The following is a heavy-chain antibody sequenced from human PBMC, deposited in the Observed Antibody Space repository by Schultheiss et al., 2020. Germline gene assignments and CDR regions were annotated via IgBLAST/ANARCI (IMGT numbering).Heavy chain of an antibody. Sequence: SQTLSLTCAVYGGSFSGYYWSWIRQHPGKGLEWIGYIYYSGSTYYNPSLKSRVTISVDSSKNQISLRLSSVTAADTAVYYCARMANLGGYSYGFFESWGQGTLVTVSS. CDR1: GGSFSGYY. D-gene: IGHD5-18*01. CDR3: ARMANLGGYSYGFFES. V-gene: IGHV4-31*11. CDR2: IYYSGST. J-gene: IGHJ4*02.